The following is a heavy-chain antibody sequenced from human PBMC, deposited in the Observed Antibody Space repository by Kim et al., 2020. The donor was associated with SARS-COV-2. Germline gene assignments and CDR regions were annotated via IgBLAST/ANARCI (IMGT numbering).Heavy chain of an antibody. CDR3: ARNMWADVVTAVDV. CDR1: GFTFADYA. Sequence: GGSLRLSCAVSGFTFADYAMHWVRQAPGKGLEWVAGISWNSGSICYADSVMGRFTISRDNAKSSLYLQMNSLRGEDTALYYCARNMWADVVTAVDVWGKGTTVIFSS. D-gene: IGHD2-21*02. V-gene: IGHV3-9*01. CDR2: ISWNSGSI. J-gene: IGHJ6*04.